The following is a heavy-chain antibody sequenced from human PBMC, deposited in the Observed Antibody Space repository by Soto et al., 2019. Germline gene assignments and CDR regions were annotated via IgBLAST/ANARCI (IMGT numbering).Heavy chain of an antibody. D-gene: IGHD3-22*01. J-gene: IGHJ3*02. Sequence: PGGSLRLSCAASGFTVSSNYMSWVRQAPGKGLEWVSVIYSGGSTYYADSVKGGFTISRDNSKNTLYLQMNSLRAEDTAVYYCASASPYYYDSSGYSNIWGQGTMVTVSS. V-gene: IGHV3-66*01. CDR1: GFTVSSNY. CDR2: IYSGGST. CDR3: ASASPYYYDSSGYSNI.